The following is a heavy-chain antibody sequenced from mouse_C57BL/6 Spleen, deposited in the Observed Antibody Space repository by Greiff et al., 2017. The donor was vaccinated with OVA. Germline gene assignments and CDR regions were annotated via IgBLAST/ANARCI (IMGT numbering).Heavy chain of an antibody. V-gene: IGHV3-6*01. CDR2: ISYGGSN. CDR3: ARVDYGSAGFDY. D-gene: IGHD1-1*01. Sequence: EVKLQESGPGLVKPSQSLSLTCSVTGYSITSGYYWNWIRQFPGNKLEWMGYISYGGSNNYNPSLKNRISITRDTSKNQFFLKLNSVTTEDTATYNCARVDYGSAGFDYWGQGTTLTVSS. CDR1: GYSITSGYY. J-gene: IGHJ2*01.